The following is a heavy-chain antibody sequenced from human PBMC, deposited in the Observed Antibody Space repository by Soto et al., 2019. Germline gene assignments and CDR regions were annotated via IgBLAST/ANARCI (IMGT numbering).Heavy chain of an antibody. CDR2: ISYDGSNK. V-gene: IGHV3-30*03. Sequence: GGSLRLSCAASGFTFSSYGMHWVRQAPGKGLEWVAVISYDGSNKYYADSVKGRFTISRDNSKNTLYLQMNSLRAEDTAVYYCAISSGFYYYYGMDVWGQGTTVTVSS. J-gene: IGHJ6*02. D-gene: IGHD6-19*01. CDR3: AISSGFYYYYGMDV. CDR1: GFTFSSYG.